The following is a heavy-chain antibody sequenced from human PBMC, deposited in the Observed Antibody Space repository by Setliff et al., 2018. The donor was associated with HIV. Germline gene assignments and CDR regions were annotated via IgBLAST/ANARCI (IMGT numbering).Heavy chain of an antibody. CDR3: ARGVRGVVNGMDV. Sequence: LRLSCAASGFSFSSYWVHWVRQAPGKGLVWVSRINTDGSSTSYADSVKGRFTISRDNAKNTLYLQMNSLRAEDTAVYYCARGVRGVVNGMDVWGQGTTVTVS. V-gene: IGHV3-74*01. D-gene: IGHD3-10*01. CDR2: INTDGSST. CDR1: GFSFSSYW. J-gene: IGHJ6*02.